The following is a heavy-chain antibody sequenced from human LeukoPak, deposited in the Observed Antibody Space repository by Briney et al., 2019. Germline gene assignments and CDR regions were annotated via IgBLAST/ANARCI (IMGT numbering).Heavy chain of an antibody. Sequence: GGSLRLSCAASGFTFSSYGMHWVRQAPGKGLEWVAVIWYDGSNKYYADSVKGRFTISRENSKNTLYLQMTSLRAEDTAVYYCAKGWRYDSSGYLMVYWGQGTLVTVSS. V-gene: IGHV3-33*06. J-gene: IGHJ4*02. CDR2: IWYDGSNK. CDR1: GFTFSSYG. D-gene: IGHD3-22*01. CDR3: AKGWRYDSSGYLMVY.